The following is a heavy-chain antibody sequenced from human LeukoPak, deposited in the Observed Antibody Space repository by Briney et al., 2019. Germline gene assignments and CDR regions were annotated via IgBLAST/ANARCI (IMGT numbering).Heavy chain of an antibody. CDR2: IYYSGST. D-gene: IGHD3-22*01. Sequence: SETLSLTCTVSRDSISGYYWSWIRQPPGKGLEWIGYIYYSGSTNYNPSLKSRVSMSVDTSENQFSLNLSSVTAADTAVYYCARFSTLRDSSSHYLDYWGQGTLVTVSS. J-gene: IGHJ4*02. V-gene: IGHV4-59*01. CDR3: ARFSTLRDSSSHYLDY. CDR1: RDSISGYY.